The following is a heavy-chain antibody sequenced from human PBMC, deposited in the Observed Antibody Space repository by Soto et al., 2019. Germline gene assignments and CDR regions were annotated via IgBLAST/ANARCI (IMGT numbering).Heavy chain of an antibody. D-gene: IGHD5-12*01. J-gene: IGHJ4*02. Sequence: QVQLVQSGVEVKKPGASVKVSCKASGYTFTSYGISWVRQAPGQGLEWMGWIRAYNGNTNYAQKCQGRVTMTTDTSTSTAYMDLRSLRSDDTAMYYWARDSGYGLLFDYWGQGTRVTVSS. CDR2: IRAYNGNT. CDR1: GYTFTSYG. V-gene: IGHV1-18*01. CDR3: ARDSGYGLLFDY.